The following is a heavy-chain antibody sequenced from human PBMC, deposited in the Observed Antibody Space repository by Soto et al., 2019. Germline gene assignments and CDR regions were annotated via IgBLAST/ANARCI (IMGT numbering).Heavy chain of an antibody. D-gene: IGHD3-9*01. CDR3: ARERPSGLVDLDY. CDR2: IKEDGRET. J-gene: IGHJ4*02. Sequence: EVQLVESGGGLVQPGGSLRLSCAASGFTFSNYWMSWVRQAPGKGLECLANIKEDGRETNYVDSVKGRFTISRDNAKNSLYLQINSLRAEDTAVFYCARERPSGLVDLDYWGQGTLVTVSS. V-gene: IGHV3-7*01. CDR1: GFTFSNYW.